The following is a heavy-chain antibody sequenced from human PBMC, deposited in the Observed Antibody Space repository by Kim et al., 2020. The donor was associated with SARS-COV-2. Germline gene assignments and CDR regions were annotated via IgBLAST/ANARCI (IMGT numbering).Heavy chain of an antibody. Sequence: GSTNSNPSLKSRVTISVEPSKNQFSLKLSSVTAADTAVYYCARYGDYFDYWGQGTLVTVSS. CDR3: ARYGDYFDY. D-gene: IGHD4-17*01. CDR2: GST. V-gene: IGHV4-34*01. J-gene: IGHJ4*02.